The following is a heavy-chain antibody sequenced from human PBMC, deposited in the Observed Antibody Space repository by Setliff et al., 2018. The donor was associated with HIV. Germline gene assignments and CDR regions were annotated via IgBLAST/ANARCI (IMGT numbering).Heavy chain of an antibody. CDR1: GSKFTSYA. CDR3: ARFRGSGDRHF. CDR2: MNPNSGGT. D-gene: IGHD3-16*01. Sequence: ASLKSSCKTSGSKFTSYAINWVRQATGTGLEWMGWMNPNSGGTAYAQKFQDRVTMTRNISIITADMDRTGLTTDDTAVYYCARFRGSGDRHFWGQGTLVTVSS. V-gene: IGHV1-8*01. J-gene: IGHJ4*02.